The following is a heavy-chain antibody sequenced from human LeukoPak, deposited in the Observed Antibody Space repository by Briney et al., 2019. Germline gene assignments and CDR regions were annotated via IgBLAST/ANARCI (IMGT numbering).Heavy chain of an antibody. CDR3: ARTIEMATISYFDY. D-gene: IGHD5-24*01. CDR2: ISSSDSTI. CDR1: GFTFSSYS. V-gene: IGHV3-48*04. J-gene: IGHJ4*02. Sequence: GGSLRLSCAASGFTFSSYSMNWVRQAPGKGLEWVSYISSSDSTIYYADSVKGRFTISRDNAKNSLYLQMNSLRAGDTAVYYCARTIEMATISYFDYWGQGTLVTVSS.